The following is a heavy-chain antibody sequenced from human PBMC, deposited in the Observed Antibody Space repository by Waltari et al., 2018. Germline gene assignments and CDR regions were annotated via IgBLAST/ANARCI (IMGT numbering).Heavy chain of an antibody. CDR1: GGTSRSYA. Sequence: QVQLVQSGAEVKKPGSSVKVSCKASGGTSRSYAISWVRQAPGQGVEWMGANHPGVGTASYGQKFQGTVTITTNESTSAAYMELSSLRSGDTAVYYCARAIRIAAAGTEWFDPWGQGTLVTVSS. CDR2: NHPGVGTA. CDR3: ARAIRIAAAGTEWFDP. D-gene: IGHD6-13*01. V-gene: IGHV1-69*05. J-gene: IGHJ5*02.